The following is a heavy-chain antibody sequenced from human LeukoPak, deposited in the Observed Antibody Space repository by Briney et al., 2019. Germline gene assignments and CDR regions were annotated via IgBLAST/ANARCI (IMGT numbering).Heavy chain of an antibody. CDR2: ISSSSRYI. V-gene: IGHV3-21*01. D-gene: IGHD2-2*01. Sequence: GGSLRLSCAASGFTFSSYSMSWVRQAPGKGLEWVSSISSSSRYIYYADSLKGRFTISRDNSKNTLYLQMNSLRAEDTAVYYCAKDGVDCSSTSCYLGYYYYYYMDVWGKGTTVTVSS. CDR3: AKDGVDCSSTSCYLGYYYYYYMDV. CDR1: GFTFSSYS. J-gene: IGHJ6*03.